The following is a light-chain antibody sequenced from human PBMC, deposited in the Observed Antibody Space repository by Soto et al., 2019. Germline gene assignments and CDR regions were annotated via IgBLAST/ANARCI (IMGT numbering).Light chain of an antibody. CDR3: HQYGSSPT. CDR2: GAF. CDR1: QSVSSNY. V-gene: IGKV3-20*01. Sequence: EIVLTQSPGTLSLSPGERATLSCRASQSVSSNYLAWYQQKPGQAPRLLIYGAFSRATGIPDRFSGSTSGTDFTLTISRLEPEDFAVYYCHQYGSSPTFGQGTKVDIK. J-gene: IGKJ1*01.